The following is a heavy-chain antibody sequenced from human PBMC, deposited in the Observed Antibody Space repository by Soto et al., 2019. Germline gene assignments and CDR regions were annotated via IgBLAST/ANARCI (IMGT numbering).Heavy chain of an antibody. CDR1: GGTFSSYA. Sequence: SVKVSCKASGGTFSSYAISWVRQAPGQGLEWMGGIIPIFGTANYAQKFQGRVTITADESTRTAYMELSSLRSEDTAVYYCARDSVDLPAATSGDGFDPWGQGTLVTVSS. CDR2: IIPIFGTA. CDR3: ARDSVDLPAATSGDGFDP. V-gene: IGHV1-69*13. J-gene: IGHJ5*02. D-gene: IGHD2-2*01.